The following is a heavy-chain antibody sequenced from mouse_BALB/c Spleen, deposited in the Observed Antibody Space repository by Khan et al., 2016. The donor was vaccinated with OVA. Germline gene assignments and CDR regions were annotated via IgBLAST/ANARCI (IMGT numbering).Heavy chain of an antibody. CDR2: IYPGDGDT. D-gene: IGHD2-14*01. J-gene: IGHJ3*01. V-gene: IGHV1-80*01. CDR3: ARSGYDYFAY. Sequence: VQLQQSGAELVRPGSSVKISCKASGYVFSSYWMNWVKQRPGQGLEWIGQIYPGDGDTNYNGKFKDKATLTADKSSNTAYVQLSSLTSEDSAVYFCARSGYDYFAYWGQVTLVTVSA. CDR1: GYVFSSYW.